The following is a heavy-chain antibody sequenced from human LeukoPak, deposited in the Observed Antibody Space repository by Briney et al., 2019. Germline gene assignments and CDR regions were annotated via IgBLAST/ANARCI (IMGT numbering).Heavy chain of an antibody. Sequence: HPSQTLSLTCAVSGGSISSGGYSWSWIRQPPGKGLEWIGYIYHSGSTYYNPSLKSRDTMSVDRSKNQFSLKLSSVTAADTAVYYCARTYMVRGVIIEAFDYWGQGTLVTVSS. CDR3: ARTYMVRGVIIEAFDY. D-gene: IGHD3-10*01. CDR2: IYHSGST. J-gene: IGHJ4*02. CDR1: GGSISSGGYS. V-gene: IGHV4-30-2*01.